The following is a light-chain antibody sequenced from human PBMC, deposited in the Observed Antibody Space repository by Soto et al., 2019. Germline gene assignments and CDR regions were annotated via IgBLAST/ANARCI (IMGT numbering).Light chain of an antibody. CDR3: QQYNTWPPT. V-gene: IGKV3D-15*01. Sequence: EIVMTQSPATLSVSPGDGATLSCRASQSVDSNLAWYQQKPGQTPRLLMYGASTRPTGIPARFSGSGSGTEFTLAINSLQSEGFAVYWCQQYNTWPPTFGPGTTVDIK. CDR2: GAS. J-gene: IGKJ3*01. CDR1: QSVDSN.